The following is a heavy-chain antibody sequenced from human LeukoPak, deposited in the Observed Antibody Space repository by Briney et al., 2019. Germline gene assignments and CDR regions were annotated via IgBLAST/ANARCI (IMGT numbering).Heavy chain of an antibody. V-gene: IGHV3-66*01. CDR3: ARGADGVSSNSRGWFDP. CDR2: IYSGGTT. D-gene: IGHD2-15*01. J-gene: IGHJ5*02. CDR1: GFTVSSNY. Sequence: GGSLRLSCAASGFTVSSNYMSWVRQAPGMGLEWVSVIYSGGTTYYADSVKGRFTISRDNSKNTLYLQMNTLRVEDTAVYYCARGADGVSSNSRGWFDPWGQGTLVTVSS.